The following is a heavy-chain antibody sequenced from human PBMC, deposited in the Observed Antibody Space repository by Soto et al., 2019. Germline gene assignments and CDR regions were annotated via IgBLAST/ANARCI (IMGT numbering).Heavy chain of an antibody. J-gene: IGHJ4*02. CDR1: GDSISSYY. CDR2: IYYSGRT. CDR3: ARGHLGITTTGTWYDFDY. D-gene: IGHD2-15*01. Sequence: SETLSLSCTVSGDSISSYYWTWIRQPPGKGLEYIGYIYYSGRTYYNPSLKSRVTISVDTSKNQFSLKLSSVTAADTAVYYCARGHLGITTTGTWYDFDYWGQGTLVTVSS. V-gene: IGHV4-59*01.